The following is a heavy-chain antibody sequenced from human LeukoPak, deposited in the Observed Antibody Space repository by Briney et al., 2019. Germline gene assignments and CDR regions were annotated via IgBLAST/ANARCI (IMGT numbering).Heavy chain of an antibody. V-gene: IGHV4-59*01. CDR2: IYYSGST. D-gene: IGHD5-12*01. J-gene: IGHJ6*02. CDR3: ARVQRGYSGYGTPYYYYGMDV. CDR1: GGSISSYY. Sequence: SETLSLTCTVSGGSISSYYWSWIRQPPGKGLEWIGYIYYSGSTNYNPSLKSRVTISVDTSKNRFSLKLSSETAADTAVYYCARVQRGYSGYGTPYYYYGMDVWGQGTTVTVSS.